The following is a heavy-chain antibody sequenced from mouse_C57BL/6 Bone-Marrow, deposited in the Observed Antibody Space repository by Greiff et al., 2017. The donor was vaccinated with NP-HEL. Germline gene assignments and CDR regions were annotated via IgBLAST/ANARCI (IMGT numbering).Heavy chain of an antibody. CDR2: IYPRSGNT. V-gene: IGHV1-81*01. CDR3: ETAQATWFAY. J-gene: IGHJ3*01. CDR1: GYTFTSYG. Sequence: VQLQQSGAELARPGASVKLSCKASGYTFTSYGISWVKQRTGQGLEWIGEIYPRSGNTYYNEKFKGKATLTADKSSSTAYMELRSLTSEDSAVYFCETAQATWFAYWGQGTLVTVSA. D-gene: IGHD3-2*02.